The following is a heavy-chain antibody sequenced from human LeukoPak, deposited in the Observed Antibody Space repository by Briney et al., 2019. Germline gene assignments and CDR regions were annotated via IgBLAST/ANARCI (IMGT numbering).Heavy chain of an antibody. Sequence: PSETLSLTCAVYGGSFSGYYWSWIRQPPGKGLEWIGEINHSGSTNYNPSLKSRVTISVDTSKNQFSLKLSSVTAADTAVYYCASSGWDFDYWGQGTLVTVSS. CDR2: INHSGST. J-gene: IGHJ4*02. CDR1: GGSFSGYY. CDR3: ASSGWDFDY. V-gene: IGHV4-34*01. D-gene: IGHD6-19*01.